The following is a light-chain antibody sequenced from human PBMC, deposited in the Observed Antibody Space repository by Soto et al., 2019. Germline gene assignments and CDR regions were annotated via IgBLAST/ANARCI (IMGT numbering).Light chain of an antibody. Sequence: DIQLTQSPSFLSASVGDRVTITCRASQGIRSFVAWYQQKPGEAPKLLIYAASTLQSGVPSRFSGSGPGTEFTLTISSLQPEDFTTYYCQQLNSYPLTFGGGTKVEIK. CDR3: QQLNSYPLT. CDR2: AAS. J-gene: IGKJ4*01. V-gene: IGKV1-9*01. CDR1: QGIRSF.